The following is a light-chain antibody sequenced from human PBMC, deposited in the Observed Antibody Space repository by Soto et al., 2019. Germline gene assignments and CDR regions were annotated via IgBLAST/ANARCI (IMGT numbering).Light chain of an antibody. Sequence: EIVLTQSPATLSLSPGERATLSCRASKSVGNLLGWYQQKPGQAPRLLIFDATNRATGTPRRFSGSGSGTDFTLTISSLEPEDFEIYYRQQRNFRPAITFGGGTKVEI. CDR2: DAT. V-gene: IGKV3-11*01. CDR3: QQRNFRPAIT. CDR1: KSVGNL. J-gene: IGKJ4*02.